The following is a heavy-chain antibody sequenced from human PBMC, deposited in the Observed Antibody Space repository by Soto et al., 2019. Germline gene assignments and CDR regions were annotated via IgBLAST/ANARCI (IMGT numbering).Heavy chain of an antibody. D-gene: IGHD3-22*01. Sequence: PSETMSLTCTVSGGSIKNYYWSWIRQPAGKGLEWIGRIYSTGSTNYNPSLKSRLTMSVDTSKNQFSLRLSSVTAADMAVYYCARDEYYDSNNWFASWGQGTLVTVSS. CDR3: ARDEYYDSNNWFAS. V-gene: IGHV4-4*07. J-gene: IGHJ5*01. CDR2: IYSTGST. CDR1: GGSIKNYY.